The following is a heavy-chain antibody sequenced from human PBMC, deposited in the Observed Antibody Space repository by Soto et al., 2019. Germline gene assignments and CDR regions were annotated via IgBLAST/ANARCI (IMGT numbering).Heavy chain of an antibody. D-gene: IGHD5-12*01. V-gene: IGHV1-2*04. J-gene: IGHJ4*02. CDR3: AKANSGDDDEFDY. CDR1: GYSFTNYY. Sequence: ASVKVSCKASGYSFTNYYIHWVRQVPGQGLEWMGWIDPNSGGTKYAQRFQGWVTVTRDTSISTAYMELSNLKSDDTAVYYCAKANSGDDDEFDYWGQGTQVTVSS. CDR2: IDPNSGGT.